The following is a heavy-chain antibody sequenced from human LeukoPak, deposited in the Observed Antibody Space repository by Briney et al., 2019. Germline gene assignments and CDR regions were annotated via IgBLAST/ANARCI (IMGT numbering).Heavy chain of an antibody. Sequence: ASVKVSCTASGHTFTSYDINWVRQATGQGLEWMGWMNPNSGNTGYAQKFQGRVTMTRNTSISTAYMELSSLRSEDTAVYYCATTPSIAAAGNFDYWGQGTLVTVSS. J-gene: IGHJ4*02. V-gene: IGHV1-8*01. CDR3: ATTPSIAAAGNFDY. CDR1: GHTFTSYD. D-gene: IGHD6-13*01. CDR2: MNPNSGNT.